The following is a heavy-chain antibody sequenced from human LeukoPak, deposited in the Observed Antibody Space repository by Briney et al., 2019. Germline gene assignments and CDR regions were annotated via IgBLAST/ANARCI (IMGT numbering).Heavy chain of an antibody. D-gene: IGHD3-9*01. CDR3: AKDSYDILTGSFDY. CDR2: ISWNGGSI. V-gene: IGHV3-9*01. Sequence: GGSLRLSCAASGFTFDDYAMHWVRQAPGKGLEWVSGISWNGGSIGYADSVKGRFTISRDNAKNSLYLQMNSLRAEDTALYYCAKDSYDILTGSFDYWGQGTLVTVSS. CDR1: GFTFDDYA. J-gene: IGHJ4*02.